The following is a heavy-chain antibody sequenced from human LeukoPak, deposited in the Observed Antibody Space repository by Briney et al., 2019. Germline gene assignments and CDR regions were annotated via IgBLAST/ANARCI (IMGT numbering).Heavy chain of an antibody. J-gene: IGHJ3*02. CDR3: ARDLAEGYDYGDYSPDDAFDI. V-gene: IGHV3-33*01. CDR2: IWYDGSNK. CDR1: GFTFSSYG. Sequence: LRLACAASGFTFSSYGMHWVRQAPGKGLEWVAVIWYDGSNKYYADSVKGRFTISRDNSKNTLYLQMNSLRAEDTAVYYCARDLAEGYDYGDYSPDDAFDIWGQGTMVTVSS. D-gene: IGHD4-17*01.